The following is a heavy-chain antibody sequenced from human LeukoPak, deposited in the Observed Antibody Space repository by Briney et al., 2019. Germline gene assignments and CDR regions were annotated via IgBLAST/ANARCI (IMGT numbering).Heavy chain of an antibody. Sequence: PGGSLRLSCAASGFTVSSNYMSWVRHTPGKGLEGVSLINPGGRTDYADSVKGRFTISTDNSENTLYLQMNSLRAEDTAVYYCASRDKGFYYGMNVWGQGTTVTVSS. J-gene: IGHJ6*02. CDR2: INPGGRT. CDR3: ASRDKGFYYGMNV. V-gene: IGHV3-66*01. D-gene: IGHD5-24*01. CDR1: GFTVSSNY.